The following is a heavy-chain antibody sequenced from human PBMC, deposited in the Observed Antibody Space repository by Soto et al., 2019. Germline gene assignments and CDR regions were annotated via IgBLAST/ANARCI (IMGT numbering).Heavy chain of an antibody. CDR3: AIEGVVAAKRHYYFYYYMDV. D-gene: IGHD2-15*01. J-gene: IGHJ6*03. Sequence: PSETLSLTCTVSGGSISSYYWSWIRQPPGKGLEWIGYIYYSGSTNYNPSLKSRVTISVDTSKNQFSLKLSSVTAADTAVYYCAIEGVVAAKRHYYFYYYMDVWGKGITVTVSS. V-gene: IGHV4-59*01. CDR2: IYYSGST. CDR1: GGSISSYY.